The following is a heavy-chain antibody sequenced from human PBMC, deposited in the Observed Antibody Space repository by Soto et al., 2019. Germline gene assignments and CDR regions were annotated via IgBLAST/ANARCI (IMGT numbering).Heavy chain of an antibody. V-gene: IGHV1-2*02. CDR2: ISPKSGDT. CDR1: GYTFTGYY. Sequence: ASVKVSCKASGYTFTGYYMHWVRQAPGQGFEWMGRISPKSGDTNYAQKFEGRVTMTWDTSLKTAYMELSSLISEDTAVYYCARPPGYISDWYYFDLWGQGTLVTVSS. CDR3: ARPPGYISDWYYFDL. J-gene: IGHJ4*02. D-gene: IGHD3-9*01.